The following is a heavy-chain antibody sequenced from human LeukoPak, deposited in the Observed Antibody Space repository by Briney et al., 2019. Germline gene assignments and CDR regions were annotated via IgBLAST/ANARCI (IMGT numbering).Heavy chain of an antibody. CDR3: ARDCGYDSQRMNYFDY. CDR2: INANSGGT. Sequence: APVKVSCKASGYTFTAYYIHWVRQAPGQGLEWMGWINANSGGTGYAQKFQGRVTMTRDTSLTTAYMELGRLKSDDTAVYYCARDCGYDSQRMNYFDYWGQGTLVTVSS. J-gene: IGHJ4*02. D-gene: IGHD5-12*01. V-gene: IGHV1-2*02. CDR1: GYTFTAYY.